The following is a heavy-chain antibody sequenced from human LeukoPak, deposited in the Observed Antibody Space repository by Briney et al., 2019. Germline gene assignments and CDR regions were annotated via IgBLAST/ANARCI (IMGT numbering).Heavy chain of an antibody. CDR3: ARDKGDFHTSGSLFVF. CDR2: INTNTGNP. CDR1: GYTFTSYA. Sequence: ASVKVSCKASGYTFTSYAMNWVRQAPGQGLEWMGWINTNTGNPTYAQGFTGRFVFSLDTSVSTAYLQISSLKAEDTAVYYCARDKGDFHTSGSLFVFGGQGALVTVSS. D-gene: IGHD3-22*01. V-gene: IGHV7-4-1*02. J-gene: IGHJ4*02.